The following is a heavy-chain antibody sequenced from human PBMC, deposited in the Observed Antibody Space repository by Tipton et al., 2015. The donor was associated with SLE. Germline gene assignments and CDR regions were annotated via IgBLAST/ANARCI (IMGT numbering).Heavy chain of an antibody. Sequence: TLSLTCTVSGGSISSSSYHLSSIRQPAGKGLEWIGRIYTSWSTNYNPSLKSRVTISVDTSKNQFSLKLSSVTAADTAVYYCARVMAVTTSYYFDYWGQGTLVTGS. CDR3: ARVMAVTTSYYFDY. CDR2: IYTSWST. D-gene: IGHD4-11*01. CDR1: GGSISSSSYH. J-gene: IGHJ4*02. V-gene: IGHV4-61*02.